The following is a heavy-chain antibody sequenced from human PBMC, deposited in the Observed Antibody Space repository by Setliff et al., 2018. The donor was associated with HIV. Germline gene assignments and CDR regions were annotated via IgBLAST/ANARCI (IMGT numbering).Heavy chain of an antibody. J-gene: IGHJ4*01. Sequence: GGSLRLSCAASGFTFSSYGMHWVRQAPGKGLEWVAVIWYDGSEQYYGDSVKGRFTVSRDNSKNTVYLQMYSLRPEDTAVYYCAKDRGGYCSGGTCKYFDYWGHGTLVTVSS. CDR1: GFTFSSYG. D-gene: IGHD2-15*01. CDR2: IWYDGSEQ. CDR3: AKDRGGYCSGGTCKYFDY. V-gene: IGHV3-30*02.